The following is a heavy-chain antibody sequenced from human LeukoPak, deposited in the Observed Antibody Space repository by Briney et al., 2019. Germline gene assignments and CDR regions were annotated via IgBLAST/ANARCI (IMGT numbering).Heavy chain of an antibody. V-gene: IGHV1-2*02. CDR3: ARDPYSGSYNTNWFDP. CDR2: INPNSGGT. CDR1: GYTFTGYY. Sequence: ASVKVSCKASGYTFTGYYVHWVRQAPGQGLEWMGWINPNSGGTNYAQKFQGRVTMTRDTSISTAYMELSRLRSDDTAVYYCARDPYSGSYNTNWFDPWGQGTLVTVSS. J-gene: IGHJ5*02. D-gene: IGHD1-26*01.